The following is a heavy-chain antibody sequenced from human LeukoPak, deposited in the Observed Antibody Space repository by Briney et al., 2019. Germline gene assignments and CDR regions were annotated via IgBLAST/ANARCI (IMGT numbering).Heavy chain of an antibody. CDR2: ISSSGSTI. J-gene: IGHJ4*02. D-gene: IGHD5-18*01. Sequence: GGSLRLSCAASGLTFRSYEMNWVRQAPRKGLEWVSYISSSGSTIYYTDPVKGRFTISRDNAENSLYLQVTSQRAEDTAVYYGARGDSSGFSYGYPSYYFDFWGQGTLVTVSS. V-gene: IGHV3-48*03. CDR3: ARGDSSGFSYGYPSYYFDF. CDR1: GLTFRSYE.